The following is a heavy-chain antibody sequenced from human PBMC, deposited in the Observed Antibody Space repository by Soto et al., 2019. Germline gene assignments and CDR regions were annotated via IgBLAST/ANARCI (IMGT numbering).Heavy chain of an antibody. Sequence: QVQLVQSGAEVKKPGASVKVSCKASGYTFTSYGISWVRQAPGQGLEWMGWISAYNGNTNYAQKLQGRVTMTTDTSTSTAYMELRSLRSHDTAVYYCARDQVVVAATPDENYYYGMDVWGQGTTVTVSS. CDR2: ISAYNGNT. V-gene: IGHV1-18*01. J-gene: IGHJ6*02. CDR3: ARDQVVVAATPDENYYYGMDV. CDR1: GYTFTSYG. D-gene: IGHD2-15*01.